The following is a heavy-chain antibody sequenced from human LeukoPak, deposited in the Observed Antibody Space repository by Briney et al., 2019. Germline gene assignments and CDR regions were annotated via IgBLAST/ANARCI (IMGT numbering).Heavy chain of an antibody. CDR2: IYYSGST. D-gene: IGHD3-9*01. CDR1: GGSISSYY. V-gene: IGHV4-59*01. J-gene: IGHJ4*02. Sequence: SETLSLTCTVSGGSISSYYWSWIRQPPGKGLEWIGYIYYSGSTNYNPSLKSRVTISVDTSKNQFSLKLSSVTAADTAVYYCARGDILTGCPCDYWGQGTLVTVSS. CDR3: ARGDILTGCPCDY.